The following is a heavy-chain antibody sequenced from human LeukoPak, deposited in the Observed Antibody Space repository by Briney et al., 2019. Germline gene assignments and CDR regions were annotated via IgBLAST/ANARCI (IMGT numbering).Heavy chain of an antibody. J-gene: IGHJ4*02. Sequence: PGGSLRLSCAASGFTLSSSAMSWVRQAPGKGLEWVSAISNNGGYTYYADSVQGRFTISRDNSKSTLCLQMNSLRAEDTAVYYCAKQGPARIPIVVVTAMAHWGQGTLVTVSS. CDR2: ISNNGGYT. D-gene: IGHD2-21*02. CDR3: AKQGPARIPIVVVTAMAH. V-gene: IGHV3-23*01. CDR1: GFTLSSSA.